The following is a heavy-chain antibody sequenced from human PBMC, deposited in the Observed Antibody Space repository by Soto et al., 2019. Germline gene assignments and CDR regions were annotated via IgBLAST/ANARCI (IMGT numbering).Heavy chain of an antibody. CDR2: ISYDWTSE. CDR1: GFTFSSYP. Sequence: QVQLVESGGGVVQPGRSLRLSCAASGFTFSSYPIHWVRQAPGKGLEWVGSISYDWTSEDFADSLRGRFTLSRDNSKNMLWLQMNSLRSEDTAVYYCLRDYSGWFDFWGQGTLVTVSS. V-gene: IGHV3-30-3*01. CDR3: LRDYSGWFDF. D-gene: IGHD3-10*01. J-gene: IGHJ5*01.